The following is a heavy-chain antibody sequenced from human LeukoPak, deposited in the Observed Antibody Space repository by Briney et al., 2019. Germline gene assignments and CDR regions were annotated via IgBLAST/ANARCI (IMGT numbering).Heavy chain of an antibody. CDR1: GASISSYY. D-gene: IGHD6-19*01. V-gene: IGHV4-4*08. CDR3: ASQPLASVAGETNFDS. J-gene: IGHJ4*02. Sequence: SETLSLTCTVSGASISSYYWSWIRQPPGKGLEWIGYIYSSGSTNYNPSLKSRVTISVDTAKNQFSLKLSFVTAADTAVYYCASQPLASVAGETNFDSWGQGILVTVSS. CDR2: IYSSGST.